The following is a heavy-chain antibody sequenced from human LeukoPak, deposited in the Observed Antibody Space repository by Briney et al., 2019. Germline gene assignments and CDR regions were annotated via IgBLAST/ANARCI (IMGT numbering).Heavy chain of an antibody. D-gene: IGHD5-18*01. CDR3: ARDSNTAMPKGRFDP. V-gene: IGHV1-69*06. J-gene: IGHJ5*02. Sequence: GASVKVSCKASGGTFSSYAISWVRQAPGQGLEWMGGIIPIFGTANYVQKFQGRVTITADKSTSTAYMELSSLRSEDTAVYYCARDSNTAMPKGRFDPWGQGTLVTVSS. CDR1: GGTFSSYA. CDR2: IIPIFGTA.